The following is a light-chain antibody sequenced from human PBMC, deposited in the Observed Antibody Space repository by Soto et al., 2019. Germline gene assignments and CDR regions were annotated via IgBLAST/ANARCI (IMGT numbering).Light chain of an antibody. V-gene: IGLV2-14*01. CDR1: SSDVGGYNY. J-gene: IGLJ1*01. CDR3: SSYTSSSTLV. CDR2: DVS. Sequence: QSALTSPSYGSRLPLQWRTISCNETSSDVGGYNYVSWYQQHPGKAPKLMIYDVSNRPSGVSNRFSGSKSGNTASLTISGLQAEDEADYYCSSYTSSSTLVFGTGTKVTVL.